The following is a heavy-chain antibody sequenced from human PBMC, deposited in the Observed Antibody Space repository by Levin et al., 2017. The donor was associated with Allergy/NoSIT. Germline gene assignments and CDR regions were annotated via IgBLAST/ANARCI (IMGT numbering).Heavy chain of an antibody. J-gene: IGHJ6*02. V-gene: IGHV3-30*18. CDR1: GFTFSSYG. D-gene: IGHD3-10*01. CDR3: AKDLGSYYGSGSYRWSYYYGMDV. CDR2: ISYDGSNK. Sequence: TGGSLRLSCAASGFTFSSYGMHWVRQAPGKGLEWVAVISYDGSNKYYADSVKGRFTISRDNSKNTLYLQMNSLRAEDTAVYYCAKDLGSYYGSGSYRWSYYYGMDVWGQGTTVTVSS.